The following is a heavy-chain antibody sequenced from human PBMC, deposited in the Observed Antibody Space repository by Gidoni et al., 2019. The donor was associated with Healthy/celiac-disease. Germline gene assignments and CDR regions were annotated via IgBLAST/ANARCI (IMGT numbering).Heavy chain of an antibody. CDR3: ARGWPSPEMVRGGNDAFDI. CDR1: GVTVSGKS. J-gene: IGHJ3*02. Sequence: EVQRVQSGGGLVQPGGSLRLPCPHSGVTVSGKSMNWVRQVPGKGLEWVSSIRSSRSYMYYADSVKGRFTISRDNAKNSLYLQMNSLRAEDTAVYYCARGWPSPEMVRGGNDAFDIWGQGTRVTVSS. D-gene: IGHD3-10*01. V-gene: IGHV3-21*01. CDR2: IRSSRSYM.